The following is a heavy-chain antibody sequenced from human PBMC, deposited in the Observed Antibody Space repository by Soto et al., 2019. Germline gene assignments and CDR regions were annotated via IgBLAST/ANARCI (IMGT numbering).Heavy chain of an antibody. V-gene: IGHV4-39*01. J-gene: IGHJ5*02. CDR2: IFYAGNT. CDR1: GGSISSSRSY. CDR3: ARQAAAPGIDLWFDP. D-gene: IGHD6-13*01. Sequence: QLQLQESGPGLVKPSETLSLTCNVSGGSISSSRSYWAWFRQPPGKELEWIANIFYAGNTYYNPSLKGRVAVSVDTSKNQLSLKLDSVTAADTAVYYCARQAAAPGIDLWFDPWGQGTLVTVSS.